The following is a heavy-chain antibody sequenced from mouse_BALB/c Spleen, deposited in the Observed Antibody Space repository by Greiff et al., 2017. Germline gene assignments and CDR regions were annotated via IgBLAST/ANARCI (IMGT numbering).Heavy chain of an antibody. D-gene: IGHD2-10*02. CDR3: ARWYGNYGTY. V-gene: IGHV1-7*01. CDR2: INPSTGYT. J-gene: IGHJ3*01. CDR1: GYTFTSYW. Sequence: VQLQQSGAELAKPGASVKMSCKASGYTFTSYWMHWVKQRPGQVLEWIGYINPSTGYTEYNQKFKDKATLTADKSSSTAYMQLSSLTSEDSAVYYCARWYGNYGTYWGQGTLVTVSA.